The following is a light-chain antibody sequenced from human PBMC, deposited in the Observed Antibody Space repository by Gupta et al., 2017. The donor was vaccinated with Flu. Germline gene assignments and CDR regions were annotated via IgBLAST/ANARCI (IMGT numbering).Light chain of an antibody. V-gene: IGKV4-1*01. CDR3: QQYYNVPFT. J-gene: IGKJ4*02. CDR1: QSILTSSTNQNY. Sequence: DIVMTQSPDSLAVSLGERATINCKSSQSILTSSTNQNYFAWYQQKPGQPPKLLISRASTRESGVPDRFSGSGSGTDFTLTISSLQAEDVAVYYCQQYYNVPFTFGGGTKVEI. CDR2: RAS.